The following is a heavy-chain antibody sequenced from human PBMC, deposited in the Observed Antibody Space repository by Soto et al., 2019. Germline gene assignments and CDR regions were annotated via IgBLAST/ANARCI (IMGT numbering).Heavy chain of an antibody. CDR2: ISGSGGST. D-gene: IGHD3-22*01. CDR1: GFTVSSYA. CDR3: AKEGITMIVVVMALGWFDP. J-gene: IGHJ5*02. Sequence: PGGSLRLSCAAFGFTVSSYAMSWVRQAPGKGLEWVSAISGSGGSTYYADSVKGRFTISRDNSKNTLYLQMNSLRAEDTAVYYCAKEGITMIVVVMALGWFDPWGQGTLVTVSS. V-gene: IGHV3-23*01.